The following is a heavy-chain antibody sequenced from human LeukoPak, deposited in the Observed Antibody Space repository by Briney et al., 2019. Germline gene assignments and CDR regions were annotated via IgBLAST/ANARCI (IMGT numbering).Heavy chain of an antibody. J-gene: IGHJ4*02. V-gene: IGHV4-39*07. CDR3: ARDSGIAYDF. D-gene: IGHD6-13*01. CDR1: GGSISSSSYY. CDR2: IYYSGST. Sequence: SETLSLTCTVSGGSISSSSYYWGWIRQPPGKGLEWIGSIYYSGSTYYNPSLKSRVTISVDTSKNQFSLKLSSVTSADTAVYYCARDSGIAYDFWGQGTLVTVSS.